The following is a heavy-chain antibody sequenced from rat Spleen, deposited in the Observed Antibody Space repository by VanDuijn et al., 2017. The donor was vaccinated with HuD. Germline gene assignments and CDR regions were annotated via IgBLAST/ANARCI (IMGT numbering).Heavy chain of an antibody. CDR2: MSSSGNT. V-gene: IGHV3-3*01. D-gene: IGHD1-12*02. Sequence: EVQLQESGPGLVKPSQSLSLTCSVTFYSITSSYRWSWVRKFPGNKLEWMGYMSSSGNTNFNPSLKSRISITRDTSKNQVFLQVNSVTTEDTATYYCARWDYYDGTYGVMDAWGQGASVTVSS. J-gene: IGHJ4*01. CDR1: FYSITSSYR. CDR3: ARWDYYDGTYGVMDA.